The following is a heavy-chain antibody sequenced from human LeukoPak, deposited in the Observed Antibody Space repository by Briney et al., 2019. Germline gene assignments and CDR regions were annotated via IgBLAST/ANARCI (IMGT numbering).Heavy chain of an antibody. V-gene: IGHV1-2*04. CDR1: GYTFTGYY. J-gene: IGHJ4*02. CDR3: ARSASSGWNYFDY. CDR2: INPNSGGT. D-gene: IGHD6-19*01. Sequence: ASVKVSCKASGYTFTGYYMHWVRQAPGHGLEWMGWINPNSGGTNYAQKFQGWVTMTRDTSISTAYMELSRLRSDDTAVYYCARSASSGWNYFDYWGQGTLVTVSS.